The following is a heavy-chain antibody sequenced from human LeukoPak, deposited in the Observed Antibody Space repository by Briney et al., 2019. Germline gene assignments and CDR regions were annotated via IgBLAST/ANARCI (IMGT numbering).Heavy chain of an antibody. CDR1: GGSFSGYY. Sequence: SETLSLTCAVYGGSFSGYYWSWIRQPPGKGLEWIGEINHSGSTNYNPSLKSRVTISVDTSKNQFSLKLSSVTAADTAVYYCARGRAVVAGYDYRGQGTLVTVSS. J-gene: IGHJ4*02. CDR2: INHSGST. V-gene: IGHV4-34*01. CDR3: ARGRAVVAGYDY. D-gene: IGHD6-19*01.